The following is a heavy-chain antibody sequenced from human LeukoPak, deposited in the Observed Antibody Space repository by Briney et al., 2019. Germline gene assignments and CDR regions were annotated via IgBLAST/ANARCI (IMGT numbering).Heavy chain of an antibody. CDR3: AKEYSGYDFDY. CDR1: GFTLRSYD. Sequence: SGGSLRLSCAASGFTLRSYDMSWVRQAPGKGLEWVAATSGSGGNTYYADSVKGRFTISRDNSKNTLYPQMNSLRAEDTAVYYCAKEYSGYDFDYWGQGTLVTVSS. J-gene: IGHJ4*02. V-gene: IGHV3-23*01. D-gene: IGHD5-12*01. CDR2: TSGSGGNT.